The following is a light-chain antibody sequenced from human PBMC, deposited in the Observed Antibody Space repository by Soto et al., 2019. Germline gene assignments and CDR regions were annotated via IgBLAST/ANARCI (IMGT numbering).Light chain of an antibody. V-gene: IGKV1-39*01. CDR3: QQSYSTPLT. CDR2: AAS. Sequence: DIQMTQSPSSLSASVGDRVTITCRASQTISNYLNWYQQKPGKHPNLLIYAASNLQSGVPSRFSGSGSGTDFTLTISRLQPGDFATYYCQQSYSTPLTFGGGTHIQIK. J-gene: IGKJ4*01. CDR1: QTISNY.